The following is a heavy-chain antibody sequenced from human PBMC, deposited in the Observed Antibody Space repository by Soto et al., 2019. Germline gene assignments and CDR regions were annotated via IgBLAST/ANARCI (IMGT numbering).Heavy chain of an antibody. J-gene: IGHJ5*02. Sequence: SETLSLTCTVSGDSIGGVGYWSWIRQFPGRGLEWIGCISSSGSTYYNPALNNRISLSLDTSQNQFSLKLLSVTAADTAIYYCTRSGVTGIVIPSHWFDPWGQGTLVTVSS. CDR3: TRSGVTGIVIPSHWFDP. CDR2: ISSSGST. V-gene: IGHV4-31*03. CDR1: GDSIGGVGY. D-gene: IGHD2-21*02.